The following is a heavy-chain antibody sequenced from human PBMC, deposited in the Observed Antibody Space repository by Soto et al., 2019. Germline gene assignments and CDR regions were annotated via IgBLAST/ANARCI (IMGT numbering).Heavy chain of an antibody. J-gene: IGHJ4*02. Sequence: PGGSLRLSCAASGFPFSDHYMDWVRQAPGKGLEWVGRTTNKAKSYSTDYAASVKGRFTISREDSKNSLYLQMNSLKIEDTAVYYCGRAGFRSDANECRSTWIDFWGPGTLVTVSS. V-gene: IGHV3-72*01. CDR3: GRAGFRSDANECRSTWIDF. CDR1: GFPFSDHY. CDR2: TTNKAKSYST. D-gene: IGHD2-2*01.